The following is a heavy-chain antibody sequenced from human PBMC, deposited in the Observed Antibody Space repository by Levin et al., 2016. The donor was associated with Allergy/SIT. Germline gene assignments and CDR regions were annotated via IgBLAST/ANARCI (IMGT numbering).Heavy chain of an antibody. V-gene: IGHV1-2*02. CDR3: AADQGLLRYWYFDL. CDR2: INPNSGNT. J-gene: IGHJ2*01. Sequence: ASVKVSCKASGYTFTGYYMHWVRQAPGQGLEWMGWINPNSGNTNYAQKFQERVTITRDMSTSTAYMELSSLRSEDTAVYYCAADQGLLRYWYFDLWGRGTLVTVSS. D-gene: IGHD3-22*01. CDR1: GYTFTGYY.